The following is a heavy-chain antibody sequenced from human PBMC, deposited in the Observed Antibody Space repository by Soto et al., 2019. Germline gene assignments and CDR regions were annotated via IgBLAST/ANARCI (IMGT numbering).Heavy chain of an antibody. CDR3: AKFGMATTKRSPPYYIGY. Sequence: GGSLRLSCAASGFTFSSYAMSWVRQAPGKGLEWVSSISGSGGGTYYADSVKGRFTFSRDNSKNTLYLQMNSLRAEDTAVYYCAKFGMATTKRSPPYYIGYWGQGALVTVSS. D-gene: IGHD1-1*01. CDR1: GFTFSSYA. CDR2: ISGSGGGT. V-gene: IGHV3-23*01. J-gene: IGHJ4*02.